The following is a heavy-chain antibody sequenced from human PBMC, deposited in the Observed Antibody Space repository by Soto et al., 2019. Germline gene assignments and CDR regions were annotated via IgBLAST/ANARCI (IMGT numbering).Heavy chain of an antibody. J-gene: IGHJ6*02. CDR3: ARDHCTSTSCYSSIYYYGMDV. D-gene: IGHD2-2*02. CDR1: GYTFTTFD. V-gene: IGHV1-8*01. CDR2: MNPNSGNT. Sequence: GASVKVSCKASGYTFTTFDINWVRQATGQGLEWMGWMNPNSGNTVYAQNFQGRVTMTRDTSISTAYMELSSLRSEDTAAYYCARDHCTSTSCYSSIYYYGMDVWGQGTTVTVSS.